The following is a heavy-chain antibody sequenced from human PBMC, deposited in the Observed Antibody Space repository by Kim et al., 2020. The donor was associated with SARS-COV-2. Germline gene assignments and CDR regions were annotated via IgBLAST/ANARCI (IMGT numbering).Heavy chain of an antibody. Sequence: ASVKVSCKASGYTFTGYYMHWVRQAPGQGLEWMGWINPNSGGTNYAQKFQGRVTMTRDTSISTAYMELSRLRSDDTAVYYCARSLSSSSISSRIGHYYYMDVWGKGTTVTVSS. CDR1: GYTFTGYY. D-gene: IGHD6-6*01. V-gene: IGHV1-2*02. J-gene: IGHJ6*03. CDR2: INPNSGGT. CDR3: ARSLSSSSISSRIGHYYYMDV.